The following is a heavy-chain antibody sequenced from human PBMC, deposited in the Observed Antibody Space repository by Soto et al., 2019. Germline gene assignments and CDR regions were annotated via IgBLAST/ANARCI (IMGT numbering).Heavy chain of an antibody. V-gene: IGHV4-39*01. CDR3: ARLQAITGPPEDAFEM. J-gene: IGHJ3*02. Sequence: LSLTCTVSGGSINSRSYYWGWIRQPPGKGLEWIGSIFYSGSTYYNPSVQSRVTISVDTSKNQFSLMLSSVIAADTAVYYCARLQAITGPPEDAFEMWGPGTMVTVSS. D-gene: IGHD2-21*01. CDR2: IFYSGST. CDR1: GGSINSRSYY.